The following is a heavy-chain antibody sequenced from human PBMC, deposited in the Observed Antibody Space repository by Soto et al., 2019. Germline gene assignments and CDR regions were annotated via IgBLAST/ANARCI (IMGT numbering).Heavy chain of an antibody. Sequence: PGGSLRLSCAASGFTFSSYAMSWVRQAPGKGLEWVSAISGSGGSTYYADSVKGRFTISRDNSKNTLYLQMNSLRAEDTAVYYCAKGLSLIKQSPPTYYFDYWGQGTLVTSPQ. J-gene: IGHJ4*02. CDR1: GFTFSSYA. CDR3: AKGLSLIKQSPPTYYFDY. V-gene: IGHV3-23*01. CDR2: ISGSGGST. D-gene: IGHD3-16*01.